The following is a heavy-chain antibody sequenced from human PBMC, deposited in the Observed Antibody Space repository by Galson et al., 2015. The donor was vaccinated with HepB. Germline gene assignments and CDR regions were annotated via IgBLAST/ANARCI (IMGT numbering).Heavy chain of an antibody. D-gene: IGHD5-18*01. CDR1: GFTFSDYY. CDR2: IRSKAYGGTT. CDR3: TRGGYSYGRRVPFDY. Sequence: SLRLSCAASGFTFSDYYMSWIRQAPGKGLEWVGFIRSKAYGGTTEYAASVKGRFTISRDDSKSIAYLQMNSLKTEDTAVYYCTRGGYSYGRRVPFDYWGQGTLVTVSS. V-gene: IGHV3-49*03. J-gene: IGHJ4*02.